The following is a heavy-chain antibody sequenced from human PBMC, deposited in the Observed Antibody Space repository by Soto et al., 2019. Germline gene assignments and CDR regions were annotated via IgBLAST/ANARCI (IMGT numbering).Heavy chain of an antibody. V-gene: IGHV4-59*01. Sequence: PSETLSLTCNVSGRSISSYYRSWIRQPPGKGLEWIGYVYYTGGTLYNPSLKSRVTISVDMSKKEFSLRLSSVIAADTAVYYCARTRMIESWIDSWGQGTPVTVSS. CDR3: ARTRMIESWIDS. D-gene: IGHD3-16*01. J-gene: IGHJ4*02. CDR2: VYYTGGT. CDR1: GRSISSYY.